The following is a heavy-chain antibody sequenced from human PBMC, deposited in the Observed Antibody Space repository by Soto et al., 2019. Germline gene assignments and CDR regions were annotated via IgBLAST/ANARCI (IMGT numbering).Heavy chain of an antibody. CDR2: ISGSGGST. V-gene: IGHV3-23*01. CDR3: AKDGSMVRETSDY. J-gene: IGHJ4*02. CDR1: GFTFSTSG. D-gene: IGHD3-10*01. Sequence: GGSLRLSCAASGFTFSTSGMHWVRQAPGKGLEWVSAISGSGGSTYYADSVKGRFTISRDNSKNTLYLQMNSLRAEDTAVYYCAKDGSMVRETSDYWGQGTLVTVSS.